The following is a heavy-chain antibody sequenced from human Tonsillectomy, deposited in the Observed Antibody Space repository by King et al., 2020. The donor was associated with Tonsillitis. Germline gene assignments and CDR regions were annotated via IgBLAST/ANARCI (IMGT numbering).Heavy chain of an antibody. J-gene: IGHJ6*02. Sequence: VQLVESGGGLVQPGRSLRLSCAASGFSFDDSAMHWVRQGPGKGLEWVSGISWNSGNIAYADSVKGRFTISRDSAKNSLYLQMNSLRVEDTALYYCAKDMGPGIGAAVTRNYYYGMDVCGQGTTVTVSS. D-gene: IGHD6-13*01. CDR3: AKDMGPGIGAAVTRNYYYGMDV. CDR2: ISWNSGNI. CDR1: GFSFDDSA. V-gene: IGHV3-9*01.